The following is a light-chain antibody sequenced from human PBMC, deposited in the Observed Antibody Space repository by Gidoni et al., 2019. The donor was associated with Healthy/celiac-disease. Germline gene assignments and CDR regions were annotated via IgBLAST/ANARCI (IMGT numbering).Light chain of an antibody. CDR2: EGS. Sequence: QSALTQPASVSGSPGQSITISCTGTSSDVGSYNLISWYQQHTGKAPKLMIYEGSKRPSRVSNRFSGCKSGNTASLTISGLQAEDEADYYCCSYAGSSTWMFGGGTKLTVL. CDR1: SSDVGSYNL. V-gene: IGLV2-23*01. CDR3: CSYAGSSTWM. J-gene: IGLJ3*02.